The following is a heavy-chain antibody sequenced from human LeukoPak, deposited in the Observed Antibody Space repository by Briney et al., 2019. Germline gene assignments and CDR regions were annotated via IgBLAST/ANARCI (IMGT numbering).Heavy chain of an antibody. CDR2: IYNSGTIYYSGST. Sequence: SETLSLNCTVSGGSMSSNYWSWIRQPPGKGLEWIGYIYNSGTIYYSGSTNYNPSLLSRVTISVDTSKNQFSLKLGSVTAADTAVYYCARPFSGSYSDAFDLWGQGTMVTVSS. CDR1: GGSMSSNY. J-gene: IGHJ3*01. D-gene: IGHD1-26*01. CDR3: ARPFSGSYSDAFDL. V-gene: IGHV4-59*08.